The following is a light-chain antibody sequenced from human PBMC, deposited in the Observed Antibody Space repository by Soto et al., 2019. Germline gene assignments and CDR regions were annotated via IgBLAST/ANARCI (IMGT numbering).Light chain of an antibody. Sequence: DIQMTQSPSSLSASVGDRVTITCRAGQSISTYLHWYQQKPGKPPKLLIYAASNLQSGVPPRFSGGGSGTHFTLTITSLQPEDSANYFCQQSYITPPEFTFGRGTKLEI. CDR2: AAS. V-gene: IGKV1-39*01. J-gene: IGKJ2*01. CDR3: QQSYITPPEFT. CDR1: QSISTY.